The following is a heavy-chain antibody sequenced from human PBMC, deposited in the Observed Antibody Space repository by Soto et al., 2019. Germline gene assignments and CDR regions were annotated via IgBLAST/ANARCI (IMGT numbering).Heavy chain of an antibody. CDR1: GFTFSSYA. CDR2: ISYDGSNK. V-gene: IGHV3-30-3*01. Sequence: PGGFLRLSCAASGFTFSSYAMHWVRQAPGKGLEWVAVISYDGSNKYYADSVKGRFTISRDNSKNTLYLQMNSLRAEDTAVYYCAREFGQAGTTFPVSYYYYYGMDVWGQGTTVTVSS. CDR3: AREFGQAGTTFPVSYYYYYGMDV. D-gene: IGHD1-7*01. J-gene: IGHJ6*02.